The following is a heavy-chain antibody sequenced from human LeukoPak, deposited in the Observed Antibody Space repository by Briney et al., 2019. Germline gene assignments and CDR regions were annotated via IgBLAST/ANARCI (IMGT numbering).Heavy chain of an antibody. Sequence: PGGSLRLSCAASGFTFSRYWMRWVRQAPGKGLVWVSRINSDGSSTRYGDSVKGRFTISRDNAKNTLYLQMDSLRAEDTAIYYCARDWKTNSFDYWGQGTLVTVSS. CDR1: GFTFSRYW. CDR2: INSDGSST. V-gene: IGHV3-74*01. D-gene: IGHD1-1*01. J-gene: IGHJ4*02. CDR3: ARDWKTNSFDY.